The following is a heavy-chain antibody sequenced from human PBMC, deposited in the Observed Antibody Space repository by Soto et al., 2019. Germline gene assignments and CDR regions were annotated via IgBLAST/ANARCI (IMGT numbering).Heavy chain of an antibody. D-gene: IGHD2-15*01. V-gene: IGHV3-23*01. J-gene: IGHJ3*02. CDR3: AKDRAPEYCSGGSCYRDAFDI. Sequence: GGSLRLSCAASGFTFSSYAMSWVRQAPGKGLEWVSAISGSGGSTYYADSVKGRFTISRDNSKNTLYLQMNSLRAEDTAVYYCAKDRAPEYCSGGSCYRDAFDIWGQGTMVTVSS. CDR1: GFTFSSYA. CDR2: ISGSGGST.